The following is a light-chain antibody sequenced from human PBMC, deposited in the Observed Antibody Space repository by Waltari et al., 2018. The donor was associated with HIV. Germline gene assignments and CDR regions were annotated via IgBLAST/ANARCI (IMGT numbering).Light chain of an antibody. J-gene: IGKJ1*01. Sequence: EIVLTQSPGTLSLSPGERATLSCRANQTVSSNYLAWYQQKPGQAPRLLIYGSSSRATGIPDRFSGSGSGTDFTLTIRRLEPEDFAVYYCQQFDSSPTFGQGTKVEIK. CDR3: QQFDSSPT. CDR2: GSS. V-gene: IGKV3-20*01. CDR1: QTVSSNY.